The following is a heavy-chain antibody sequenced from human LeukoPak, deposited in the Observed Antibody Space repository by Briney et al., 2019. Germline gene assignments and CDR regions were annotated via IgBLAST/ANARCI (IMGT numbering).Heavy chain of an antibody. CDR1: GGTFSSYA. J-gene: IGHJ4*02. V-gene: IGHV1-69*13. CDR3: ARRRARFSRRKYYFDY. Sequence: GASVKVSCKASGGTFSSYAISWVRQAPGQGLEWMGGIIPIFGTASYAQKFQGRVTITADESTSTAYMELSSLRSEDTAVYYCARRRARFSRRKYYFDYWGQGTLVTVSS. CDR2: IIPIFGTA. D-gene: IGHD3-3*01.